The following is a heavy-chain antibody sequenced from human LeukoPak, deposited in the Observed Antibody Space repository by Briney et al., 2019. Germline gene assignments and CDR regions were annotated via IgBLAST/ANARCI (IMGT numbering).Heavy chain of an antibody. CDR3: ARDQGGPRDY. Sequence: PSETLSLTCTVSGDSISIYYWSWIRQPPGKGLEWIGYNYYSGSTDYNPSLKSRVTISVDPSKNQFSLKLSSVTAADTAVYYCARDQGGPRDYWGQGTLVTVSS. CDR1: GDSISIYY. J-gene: IGHJ4*02. V-gene: IGHV4-59*01. CDR2: NYYSGST. D-gene: IGHD3-16*01.